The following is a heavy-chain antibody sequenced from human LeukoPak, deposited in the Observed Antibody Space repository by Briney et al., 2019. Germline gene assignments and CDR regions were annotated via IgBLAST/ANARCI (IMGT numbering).Heavy chain of an antibody. D-gene: IGHD1-26*01. J-gene: IGHJ4*02. CDR3: ARALPPPGGSYPKV. CDR2: INAGNGNT. CDR1: GYTFTSYA. Sequence: GASAKVSCKASGYTFTSYAMHWVRQAPGQRLEWMGWINAGNGNTKYSQKFQGRVTITGDTSASTAYMELSSLRSEDTAVYYCARALPPPGGSYPKVWGQGTLVTVPS. V-gene: IGHV1-3*01.